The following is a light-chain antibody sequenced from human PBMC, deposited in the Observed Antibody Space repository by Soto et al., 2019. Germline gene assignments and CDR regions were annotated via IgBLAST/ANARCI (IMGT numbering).Light chain of an antibody. CDR1: SSYVGGYNS. J-gene: IGLJ1*01. CDR2: EVS. CDR3: SSYRRSSTPYYV. Sequence: QSALTQPASVSGSPGKSITISCTGTSSYVGGYNSVSWYQQHPGKAPKLLIYEVSNRPSGVSNRFSGSKSGNTASLTISGLQAEDESDYYCSSYRRSSTPYYVFGTGTKLTVL. V-gene: IGLV2-14*03.